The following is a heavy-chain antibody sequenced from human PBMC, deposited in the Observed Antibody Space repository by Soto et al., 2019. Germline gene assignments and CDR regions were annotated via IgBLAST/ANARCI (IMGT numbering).Heavy chain of an antibody. Sequence: QVQLVESGGGVVQPGRSLRLSCAASGFTFSSYGMHWVRQASGKGLEWVAVIWYDGSNKYYADSVKGRFTISRDNSKNTLYLQMNSLRAEDTAVYYCARTHNQGGRRYDGLDIWGQGTMVTVSS. D-gene: IGHD1-1*01. V-gene: IGHV3-33*01. J-gene: IGHJ3*02. CDR1: GFTFSSYG. CDR2: IWYDGSNK. CDR3: ARTHNQGGRRYDGLDI.